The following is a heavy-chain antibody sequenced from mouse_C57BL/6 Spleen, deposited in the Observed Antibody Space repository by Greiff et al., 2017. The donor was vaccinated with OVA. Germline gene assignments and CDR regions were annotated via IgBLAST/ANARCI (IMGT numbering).Heavy chain of an antibody. CDR3: ARHGYYGSSYEYFDV. CDR1: GFTFSDYG. V-gene: IGHV5-15*04. D-gene: IGHD1-1*01. CDR2: ISNLAYSI. J-gene: IGHJ1*03. Sequence: EVKLVESGGGLVQPGGSLKLSCAASGFTFSDYGMAWVRQAPRKGPEWVAFISNLAYSIYYADTVTGRFTISRENAKNTLYLEMSSLRSEDTAMYYCARHGYYGSSYEYFDVWGTGTTVTVSS.